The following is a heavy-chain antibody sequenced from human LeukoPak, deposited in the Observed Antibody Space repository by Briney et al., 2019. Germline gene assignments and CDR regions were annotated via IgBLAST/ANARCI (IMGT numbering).Heavy chain of an antibody. CDR2: INPNSGGT. V-gene: IGHV1-2*02. Sequence: ASVKVSCKASGYTFTGYYMHWVRQAPGQGLEWMGWINPNSGGTNYAQKFQGRVTMTRDTSISTAYMELSRLRSDDTAVYYCARGYYDFWSGYGSPWGQGTLVTVSS. CDR1: GYTFTGYY. CDR3: ARGYYDFWSGYGSP. D-gene: IGHD3-3*01. J-gene: IGHJ5*02.